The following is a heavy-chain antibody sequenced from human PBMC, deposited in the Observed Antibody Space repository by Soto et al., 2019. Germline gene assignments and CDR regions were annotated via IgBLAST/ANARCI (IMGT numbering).Heavy chain of an antibody. CDR3: ARRIIGSISGFDY. V-gene: IGHV4-39*01. CDR1: DGSISSSIYY. D-gene: IGHD3-10*01. CDR2: IHYSGST. Sequence: ETLSLTCTVSDGSISSSIYYWGWIRQPPGKGLEWIGSIHYSGSTSSNPSLKSRVTISVDTSKSQFSLRLSSVTAADTAVYYCARRIIGSISGFDYWGQGALVTVSS. J-gene: IGHJ4*02.